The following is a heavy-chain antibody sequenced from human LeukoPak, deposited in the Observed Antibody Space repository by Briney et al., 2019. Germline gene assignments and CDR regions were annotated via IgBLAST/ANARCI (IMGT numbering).Heavy chain of an antibody. CDR3: ARAVAYGIDTGYFDY. Sequence: SETLSLTCAVSGGSISSGDYSWSWIRHPPGEGLEWIGFIYNSGNTYYNPSLKSRVTLSVDTSKNQFSLNLNSVTAADTAVYYCARAVAYGIDTGYFDYWGQGTLVTVSS. CDR1: GGSISSGDYS. CDR2: IYNSGNT. D-gene: IGHD2-8*02. V-gene: IGHV4-30-4*07. J-gene: IGHJ4*02.